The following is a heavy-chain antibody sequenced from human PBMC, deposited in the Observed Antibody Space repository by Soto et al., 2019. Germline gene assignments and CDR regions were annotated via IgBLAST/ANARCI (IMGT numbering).Heavy chain of an antibody. J-gene: IGHJ3*01. V-gene: IGHV3-23*01. CDR2: ISGRGENT. D-gene: IGHD7-27*01. Sequence: EEQLLESGGGLVQRGGSLRLSCAASGFTFSVFAMSWVRQAPGKGLELVSTISGRGENTYYADTVKGRFTISRDNSKNTLNLQRNSLRGEDTAVYYCAKERGTGDYGVNAVELWGQETMVTVSS. CDR1: GFTFSVFA. CDR3: AKERGTGDYGVNAVEL.